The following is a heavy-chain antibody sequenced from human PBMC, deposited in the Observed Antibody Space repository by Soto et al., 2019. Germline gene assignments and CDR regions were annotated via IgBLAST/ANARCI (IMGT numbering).Heavy chain of an antibody. J-gene: IGHJ6*02. D-gene: IGHD4-4*01. CDR2: ISGSGGST. CDR3: AKDNSWGNYVYYYGMDV. V-gene: IGHV3-23*01. CDR1: GFTFSSYA. Sequence: PGGSLRLSCAASGFTFSSYAMSWVRQAPGKGLEWVSAISGSGGSTYYADSVKGRFTISRDNSKNTLYLQMNSLRAEDTAVYYCAKDNSWGNYVYYYGMDVWGQGTTVTVSS.